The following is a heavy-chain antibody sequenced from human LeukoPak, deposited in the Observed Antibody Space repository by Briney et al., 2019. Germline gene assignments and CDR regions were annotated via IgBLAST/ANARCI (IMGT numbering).Heavy chain of an antibody. CDR2: THDSGNS. D-gene: IGHD3-10*01. Sequence: SETLSLTCTVSGGSITNNYWAWIRQPPGKGLEWIGYTHDSGNSNYNPSLRSRVTISIDTSKNQFSLKLTSVTAADTAVYYCARGRRTYYYGSGTPRGMDVWGQGTTVTVSS. J-gene: IGHJ6*02. V-gene: IGHV4-59*12. CDR3: ARGRRTYYYGSGTPRGMDV. CDR1: GGSITNNY.